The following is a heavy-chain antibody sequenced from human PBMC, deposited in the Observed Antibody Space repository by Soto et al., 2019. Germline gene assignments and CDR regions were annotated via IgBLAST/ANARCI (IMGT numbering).Heavy chain of an antibody. CDR1: GGTFSSYA. J-gene: IGHJ4*02. V-gene: IGHV1-69*13. CDR3: ARGGSYSSGWYGDFDY. Sequence: ASVKVSCKASGGTFSSYAISWVRQAPGRGLEWMGGIIPIFGTANYAQKFQGRVTITADESTSTAYMELSSLRSEDTAVYYCARGGSYSSGWYGDFDYWGQGTLVTVSS. CDR2: IIPIFGTA. D-gene: IGHD6-19*01.